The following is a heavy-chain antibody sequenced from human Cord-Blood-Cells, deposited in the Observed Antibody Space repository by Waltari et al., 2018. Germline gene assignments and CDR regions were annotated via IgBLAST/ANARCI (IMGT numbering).Heavy chain of an antibody. J-gene: IGHJ3*02. D-gene: IGHD6-6*01. CDR1: GYSISSGYS. Sequence: QVQLQESDPGLVKPSETLSLTCTVSGYSISSGYSWGWIRQPPGKGLEWIGSIYHSGSTYYNPSLKSRVTISVDTSKNQFSLKLSSVTAADTAVYYCARDKYSSSSFAFDIWGQGTMVTVSS. V-gene: IGHV4-38-2*02. CDR3: ARDKYSSSSFAFDI. CDR2: IYHSGST.